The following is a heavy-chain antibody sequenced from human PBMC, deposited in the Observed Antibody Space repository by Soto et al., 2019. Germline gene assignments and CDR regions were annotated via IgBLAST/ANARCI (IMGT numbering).Heavy chain of an antibody. CDR2: ISGSGGTT. Sequence: EVQLLESGGGLVQPGRSLRLSCAASGFTFSNYAMSWVRQAPGQGLDWVSAISGSGGTTYYADSVKGGFTISRDNSKNTLFLQMNSLRAEDAAVYYCAKFFVETGSNSGWPWSFHYWGQGTLVTVSS. D-gene: IGHD6-25*01. J-gene: IGHJ4*02. V-gene: IGHV3-23*01. CDR1: GFTFSNYA. CDR3: AKFFVETGSNSGWPWSFHY.